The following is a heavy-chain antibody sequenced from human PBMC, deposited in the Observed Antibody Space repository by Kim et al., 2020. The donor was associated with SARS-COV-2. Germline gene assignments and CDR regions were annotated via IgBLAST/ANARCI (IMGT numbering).Heavy chain of an antibody. CDR3: ARGYSSSWYILRPGLVSELKCDY. Sequence: ASVKVSCKASGYTFTSYAMNWVRQAPGQGLEWMGWINTNTGNPTYAQGFTGRFVFSLDTSVSTAYLQISSLKAEDTAVYYCARGYSSSWYILRPGLVSELKCDYWGQGTLVTVSS. V-gene: IGHV7-4-1*02. D-gene: IGHD6-13*01. CDR2: INTNTGNP. CDR1: GYTFTSYA. J-gene: IGHJ4*02.